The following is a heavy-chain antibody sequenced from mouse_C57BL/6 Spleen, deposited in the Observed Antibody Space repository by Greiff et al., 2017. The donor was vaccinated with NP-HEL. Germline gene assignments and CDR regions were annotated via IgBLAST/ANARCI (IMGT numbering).Heavy chain of an antibody. CDR3: ARNYYGSSRRGFFDY. V-gene: IGHV7-3*01. Sequence: EVQGVESGGGLVQPGGSLSLSCAASGFTFTDYYMSWVRQPPGKALEWLGFIRNKANGYTTEYSASVKGRFTISRDNSQSILYLQMNALRAEDSATYYCARNYYGSSRRGFFDYWGQGTTLTVSS. J-gene: IGHJ2*01. CDR2: IRNKANGYTT. D-gene: IGHD1-1*01. CDR1: GFTFTDYY.